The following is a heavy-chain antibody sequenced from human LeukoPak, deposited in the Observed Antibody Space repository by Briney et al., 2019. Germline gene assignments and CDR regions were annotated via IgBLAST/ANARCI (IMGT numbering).Heavy chain of an antibody. CDR3: AGRDPLDY. D-gene: IGHD2-21*02. CDR2: ISYDGSNK. CDR1: GFTFSSYG. Sequence: PGRSLRLSCAASGFTFSSYGMHWVRQAPGKGLEWVAVISYDGSNKYYADSVKGRFTISRDNAKNSLYLQMNSLRAEDTAVYYCAGRDPLDYWGQGTLVTVSS. V-gene: IGHV3-30*03. J-gene: IGHJ4*02.